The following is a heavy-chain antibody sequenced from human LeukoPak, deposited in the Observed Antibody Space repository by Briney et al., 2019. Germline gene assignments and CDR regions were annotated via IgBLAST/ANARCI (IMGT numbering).Heavy chain of an antibody. V-gene: IGHV4-61*02. CDR3: ARDPSLGGRVGY. CDR1: GGSLSSGSYY. J-gene: IGHJ4*02. CDR2: IYTSGST. D-gene: IGHD3-16*01. Sequence: PSETLSLTCTVSGGSLSSGSYYWSWIRQPAGTGLEWIGRIYTSGSTNYNPSLKSRVTISVDTSKNQFSLKLSSVTAADTAVYYCARDPSLGGRVGYGGQGTLVTVSS.